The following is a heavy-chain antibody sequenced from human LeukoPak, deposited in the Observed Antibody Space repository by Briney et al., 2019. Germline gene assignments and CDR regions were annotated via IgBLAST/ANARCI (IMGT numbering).Heavy chain of an antibody. V-gene: IGHV4-38-2*02. J-gene: IGHJ5*02. D-gene: IGHD2-15*01. CDR3: ARDGRGFDP. CDR1: GYSISSGYY. CDR2: IYHSGST. Sequence: SETLSLTCTVSGYSISSGYYWGWTRQPPGKGLEWIGSIYHSGSTYYNPSLKSRVTISVDTSKNQFSLKLSSVTAADTAVYYCARDGRGFDPWGQGTLVTVSS.